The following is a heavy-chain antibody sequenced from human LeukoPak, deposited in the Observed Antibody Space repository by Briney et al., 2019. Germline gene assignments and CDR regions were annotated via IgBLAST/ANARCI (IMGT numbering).Heavy chain of an antibody. J-gene: IGHJ4*02. CDR1: GFSFRSYS. Sequence: GGSLRLSCAASGFSFRSYSMNWVRQSPGKGLEWISYIGGGDHIYYADSMRGRFTISRDNAKNSVYLQMNSLRVEDTAVYYCVRGGQGRDDYFDYWGQGTLVTVSS. CDR3: VRGGQGRDDYFDY. CDR2: IGGGDHI. V-gene: IGHV3-21*05.